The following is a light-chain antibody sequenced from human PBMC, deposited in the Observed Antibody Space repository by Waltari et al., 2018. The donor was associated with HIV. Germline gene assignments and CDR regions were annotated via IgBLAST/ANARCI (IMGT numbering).Light chain of an antibody. CDR1: QSVNSNS. CDR2: AAS. CDR3: QQYGSSPQT. V-gene: IGKV3-20*01. Sequence: TLSLSPGEGAVLSCRASQSVNSNSLAWYQQKPGQAPRLLIFAASSRATGIPDRFSGSGSGTDFTLAISGLKPEDFATYYCQQYGSSPQTFGQGTKLEIK. J-gene: IGKJ2*01.